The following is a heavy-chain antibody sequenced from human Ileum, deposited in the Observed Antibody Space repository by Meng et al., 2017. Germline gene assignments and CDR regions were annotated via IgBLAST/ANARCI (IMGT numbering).Heavy chain of an antibody. J-gene: IGHJ4*02. CDR1: GFTFRSFA. CDR3: EKDAQDSISWFDY. D-gene: IGHD2-2*01. CDR2: ISGSGSST. V-gene: IGHV3-23*01. Sequence: GGSLRLSCAASGFTFRSFAMSWVRQAPGKGLELVSGISGSGSSTYYADSVKGRFTISKDNSKKTLYLQMNSPEAEDTAVYYCEKDAQDSISWFDYWGQGTLVTVSS.